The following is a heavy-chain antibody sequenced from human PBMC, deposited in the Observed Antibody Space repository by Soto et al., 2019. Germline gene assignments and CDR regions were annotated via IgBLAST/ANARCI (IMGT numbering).Heavy chain of an antibody. CDR3: AKDTYSSSFLWFDP. D-gene: IGHD6-6*01. Sequence: EVQLVESGGGLVQPGRSLRLSCAASGFTFDDYAMHWVRQAPGKGLEWVSGISCNSGSIGYADSVKGRFTISRDNAKNSLYLQMNSLRPEDTALYYCAKDTYSSSFLWFDPWGQGTLVTVSS. CDR1: GFTFDDYA. J-gene: IGHJ5*02. V-gene: IGHV3-9*01. CDR2: ISCNSGSI.